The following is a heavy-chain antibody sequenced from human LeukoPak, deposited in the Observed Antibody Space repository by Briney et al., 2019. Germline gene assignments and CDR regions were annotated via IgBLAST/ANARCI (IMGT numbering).Heavy chain of an antibody. V-gene: IGHV4-59*01. D-gene: IGHD5-18*01. CDR1: GGSISRYY. Sequence: PSETLSLPHTVCGGSISRYYWSWIRQPRGKGLEGIGYIYYSGSTNYTPSPKRRVTISVDTSKNQFSRKLSSVTAADTAVYYCAGGVDTAMAEGYWGQGTLVTVSS. CDR3: AGGVDTAMAEGY. CDR2: IYYSGST. J-gene: IGHJ4*02.